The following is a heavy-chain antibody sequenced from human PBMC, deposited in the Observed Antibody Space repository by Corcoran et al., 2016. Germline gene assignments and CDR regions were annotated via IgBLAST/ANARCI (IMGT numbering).Heavy chain of an antibody. D-gene: IGHD3-10*01. CDR3: AREVPTMVRGERGWFDP. CDR1: GYTFTSYY. Sequence: QVQLVQSGAEVKKPGASVKVSCKASGYTFTSYYMHWVRQAPGQGLEWMGIINPSGGSTSYAQKFQGRVTMTRDTSTSTVYMELSSLRSEDTAVYYWAREVPTMVRGERGWFDPWGQGTLVTVSS. V-gene: IGHV1-46*01. CDR2: INPSGGST. J-gene: IGHJ5*02.